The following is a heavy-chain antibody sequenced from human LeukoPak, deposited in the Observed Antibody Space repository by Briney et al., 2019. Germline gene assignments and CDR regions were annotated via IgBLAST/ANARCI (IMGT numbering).Heavy chain of an antibody. V-gene: IGHV3-30-3*01. Sequence: GGSLRLSCAVSGLTLSSYAMHWVCQAPGRGLGWVSIISNDGTNKYSADSMKGRFTISRDNSKNTLDLQMNSLRAEDTAVYYGARVLWFGELRGLDYWGQGTLVTVSS. CDR1: GLTLSSYA. CDR2: ISNDGTNK. J-gene: IGHJ4*02. CDR3: ARVLWFGELRGLDY. D-gene: IGHD3-10*01.